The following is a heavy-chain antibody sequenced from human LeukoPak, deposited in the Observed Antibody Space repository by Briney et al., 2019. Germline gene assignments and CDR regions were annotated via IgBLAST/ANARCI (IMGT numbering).Heavy chain of an antibody. CDR3: AKVPIVGATIGYFDF. V-gene: IGHV3-23*01. Sequence: GGSLRLSCAASGFTFSNYAMNWARQAPGKGLEWVSGISGGGGSTSYADSVKGRFTISRDNSKNTLFLQMNSLRAEDTAVYFCAKVPIVGATIGYFDFWGQGTLVTVSS. CDR2: ISGGGGST. CDR1: GFTFSNYA. D-gene: IGHD1-26*01. J-gene: IGHJ4*02.